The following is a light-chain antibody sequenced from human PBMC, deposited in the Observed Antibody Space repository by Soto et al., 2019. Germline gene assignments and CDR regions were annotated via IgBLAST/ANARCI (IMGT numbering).Light chain of an antibody. CDR1: SSDVGGYNY. CDR3: SSSTSNSTLVA. V-gene: IGLV2-14*01. Sequence: QSVLTQPRSVSGSPGQSVTISCTGTSSDVGGYNYVSWYQHHPGKAPKLMIYEVSNRPSGISNRFSGSKSGSTASLTISGLQAEDEANYYCSSSTSNSTLVAFGGGTKLTVL. J-gene: IGLJ2*01. CDR2: EVS.